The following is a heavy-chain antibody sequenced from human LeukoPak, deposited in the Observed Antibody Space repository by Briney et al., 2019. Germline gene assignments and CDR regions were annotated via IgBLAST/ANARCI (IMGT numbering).Heavy chain of an antibody. CDR2: MNPNSGNT. D-gene: IGHD5-12*01. J-gene: IGHJ4*02. CDR1: GSTFTNYD. Sequence: ASVKVSCKASGSTFTNYDISWVRQATGQGLEWMGWMNPNSGNTGYAEKFQGRVTMTRDTSISTAYMELSSLRSDDTAVYYCARNSGLADCWGQGTLVTVSS. V-gene: IGHV1-8*01. CDR3: ARNSGLADC.